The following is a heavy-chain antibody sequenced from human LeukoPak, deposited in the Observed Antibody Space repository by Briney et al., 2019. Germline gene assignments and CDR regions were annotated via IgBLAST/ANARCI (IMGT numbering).Heavy chain of an antibody. CDR2: IWYDGSNK. D-gene: IGHD6-13*01. J-gene: IGHJ4*02. V-gene: IGHV3-33*08. CDR3: ARGAPFLYSSSPKGLDY. Sequence: PGGSLRLSCAASGFTFSSYWMSWVRQAPGKGLEWVAVIWYDGSNKYYADSVKGRFTISRDNSKNTLYLQMNSLRAEDTAVYYCARGAPFLYSSSPKGLDYWGQGTLVTVSS. CDR1: GFTFSSYW.